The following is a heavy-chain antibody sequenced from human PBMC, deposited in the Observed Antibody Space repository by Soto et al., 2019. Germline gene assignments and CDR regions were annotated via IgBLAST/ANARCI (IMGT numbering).Heavy chain of an antibody. Sequence: PGGSLRLSCTASGFTFGDYAMSWFRQAPGKGLEWVGFIRSKAYGGTTEYAASVKGRFTISRDDSKSIAYLQMNSLKTEDTAVYYCTRDRYTAMTPYYYYGMDVWGQGTTVTSP. CDR3: TRDRYTAMTPYYYYGMDV. V-gene: IGHV3-49*03. J-gene: IGHJ6*02. CDR1: GFTFGDYA. CDR2: IRSKAYGGTT. D-gene: IGHD5-18*01.